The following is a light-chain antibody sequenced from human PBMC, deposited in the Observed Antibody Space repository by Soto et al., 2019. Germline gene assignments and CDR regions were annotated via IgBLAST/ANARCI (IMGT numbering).Light chain of an antibody. Sequence: IVMTQSPATLSVSPGERAILSCRASQSISINLAWYQQRPGQTPRLLVYGASSRATGIPDRFSGRGSGTDFTLTISRLEPEDFAVYYCQRYGRSPPITFGQGTKVDIK. CDR2: GAS. V-gene: IGKV3-20*01. CDR1: QSISIN. CDR3: QRYGRSPPIT. J-gene: IGKJ1*01.